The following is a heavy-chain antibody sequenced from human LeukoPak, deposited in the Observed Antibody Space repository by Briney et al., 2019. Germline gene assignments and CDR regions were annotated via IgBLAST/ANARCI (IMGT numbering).Heavy chain of an antibody. CDR1: GGSFSGYS. V-gene: IGHV4-34*01. D-gene: IGHD3-3*01. CDR2: INHSGST. Sequence: SETLSLTCPVYGGSFSGYSWSWIRQPPGKGLEWIGEINHSGSTNYNPSLKSRVTISVDTSKNQFSLKLSSVSAADTAVYYCARTYRRFNYYYMDVWGKGTTVTVSS. CDR3: ARTYRRFNYYYMDV. J-gene: IGHJ6*03.